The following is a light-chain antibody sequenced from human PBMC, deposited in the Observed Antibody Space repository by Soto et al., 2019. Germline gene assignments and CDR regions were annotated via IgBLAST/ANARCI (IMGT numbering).Light chain of an antibody. CDR1: QDISKY. V-gene: IGKV1-33*01. CDR2: DVF. J-gene: IGKJ4*01. CDR3: QQYDQLPIT. Sequence: DIQMTQSASSLPASVGDTVTISCQASQDISKYLNWFQQKPGKAPKLLIYDVFNVETGVPSRFSGRGSGTDFTLIISHLQTEDFATYYCQQYDQLPITFGGGTKVDI.